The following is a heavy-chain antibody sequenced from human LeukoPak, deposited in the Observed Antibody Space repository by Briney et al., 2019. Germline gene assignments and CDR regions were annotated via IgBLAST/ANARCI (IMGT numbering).Heavy chain of an antibody. Sequence: SETLSLTCTISGGSISSYYWSWIRQPPGKGLEWIGYIYYSGSTNYNPSLKSRVTISVDTSKNQFSLKLSSVTAADTAVYYCAREYGSDYYGSGSSDFDYWGQGTLVTVSS. D-gene: IGHD3-10*01. CDR1: GGSISSYY. CDR3: AREYGSDYYGSGSSDFDY. V-gene: IGHV4-59*12. J-gene: IGHJ4*02. CDR2: IYYSGST.